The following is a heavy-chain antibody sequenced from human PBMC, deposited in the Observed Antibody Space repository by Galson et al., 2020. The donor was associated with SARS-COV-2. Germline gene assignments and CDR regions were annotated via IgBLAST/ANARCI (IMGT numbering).Heavy chain of an antibody. CDR2: ISDDGNKR. Sequence: GGSLRLSCEASGFTFSSNAMHWVRQAPGKGLEWVAVISDDGNKRYYAESVRGRFAISRDNSKNTLYLQMNSLRPEDTAIYYCATERYSNSRGLESWGQGTLVTVSS. V-gene: IGHV3-30*09. CDR1: GFTFSSNA. J-gene: IGHJ5*02. D-gene: IGHD4-4*01. CDR3: ATERYSNSRGLES.